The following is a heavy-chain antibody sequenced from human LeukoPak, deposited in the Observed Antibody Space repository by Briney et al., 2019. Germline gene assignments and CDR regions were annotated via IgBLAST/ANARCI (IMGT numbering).Heavy chain of an antibody. V-gene: IGHV3-53*01. Sequence: GGSLRLSCAASGFSVSDTYMSWVRQAPGKGPEWVSVIYIAGKTYYADSVKGRFTISRDDSKNTVYLQMNSLRAEDTAVYYCARRAGEYSHPYDYWGQGTLVTVSS. D-gene: IGHD4-17*01. J-gene: IGHJ4*02. CDR2: IYIAGKT. CDR1: GFSVSDTY. CDR3: ARRAGEYSHPYDY.